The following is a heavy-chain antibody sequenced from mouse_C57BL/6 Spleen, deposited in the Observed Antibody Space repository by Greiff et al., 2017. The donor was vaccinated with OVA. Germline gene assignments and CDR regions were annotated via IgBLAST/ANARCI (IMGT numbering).Heavy chain of an antibody. CDR1: GFTFSSYG. D-gene: IGHD2-1*01. J-gene: IGHJ4*01. V-gene: IGHV5-6*01. CDR2: ISSGGSYT. CDR3: ARGGNGKDAMDY. Sequence: EVHLVESGGDLVKPGGSLKLSCAASGFTFSSYGMSWVRQTPDKRLEWVATISSGGSYTYYPDSVKGRFTISRDNAKNTLYLQMSSLKSEDTAMYYCARGGNGKDAMDYWGQGTSVTVSS.